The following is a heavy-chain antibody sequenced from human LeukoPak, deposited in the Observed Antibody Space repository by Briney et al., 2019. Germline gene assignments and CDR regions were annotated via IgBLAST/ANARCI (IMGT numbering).Heavy chain of an antibody. V-gene: IGHV1-2*02. D-gene: IGHD6-13*01. Sequence: ASVKVSCKASGYTFTGHHIHWVRQAPGQGLEWMGWINPKNGGTYSAPKFQGRVTMARDTSISTVYMDLRRLKFDDTAVYYCAGGLRNSYSWFDYWGQGTLVTASS. J-gene: IGHJ4*02. CDR2: INPKNGGT. CDR1: GYTFTGHH. CDR3: AGGLRNSYSWFDY.